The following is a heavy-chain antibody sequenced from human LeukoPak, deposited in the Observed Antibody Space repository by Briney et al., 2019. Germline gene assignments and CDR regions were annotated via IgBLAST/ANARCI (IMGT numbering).Heavy chain of an antibody. Sequence: SETLSLTCAVSGGSISSSNWWSWVRQPPGKGLEWIGEIFYSGSTNYNPSLKSRVTISVDRSKNQFSLKLNSATAADTAVYYCARDLDGYNPSFFYWGQGTLVTVSS. V-gene: IGHV4-4*02. D-gene: IGHD5-24*01. CDR1: GGSISSSNW. J-gene: IGHJ4*02. CDR2: IFYSGST. CDR3: ARDLDGYNPSFFY.